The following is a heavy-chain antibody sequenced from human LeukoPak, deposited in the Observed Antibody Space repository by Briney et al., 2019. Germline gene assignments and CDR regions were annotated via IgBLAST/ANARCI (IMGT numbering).Heavy chain of an antibody. J-gene: IGHJ4*02. CDR3: ARRGDYGDYYFDY. V-gene: IGHV1-2*02. D-gene: IGHD4-17*01. Sequence: ASVQVSCKASGYTFTGYYMHWVRQAPGQGLEWMGWINPNSGGTNYAQKFQGRVTMTRDTSISTAYMELSRLRSDDTAVYYCARRGDYGDYYFDYWGQGTLVTVSS. CDR1: GYTFTGYY. CDR2: INPNSGGT.